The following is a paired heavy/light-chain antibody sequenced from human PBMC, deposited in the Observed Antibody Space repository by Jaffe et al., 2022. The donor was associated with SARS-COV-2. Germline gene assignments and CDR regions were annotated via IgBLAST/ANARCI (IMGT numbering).Light chain of an antibody. CDR2: AAS. CDR1: RGISNY. J-gene: IGKJ3*01. Sequence: DIQMTQSPSSLSASVGDRVTITCRASRGISNYLAWYQQKPGKVPELLIYAASTLQSGVPSRFSGSGSGTDFTLTISSLQPEDVATYYCQMYSSAPFTFGPGTKVDI. V-gene: IGKV1-27*01. CDR3: QMYSSAPFT.
Heavy chain of an antibody. Sequence: QVQLVESGGGVVQPGRSLRLSCGASGFTFSNYGMHWVRQAPGKGLEWVAVISYDGRNKYYADSVKGRFTISRDNSKNTLYLQMDSLRAEDTAVYFCAKDRGSGHPLPRSCDLWGRGTRVTVSS. J-gene: IGHJ2*01. D-gene: IGHD2-15*01. CDR1: GFTFSNYG. CDR2: ISYDGRNK. V-gene: IGHV3-30*18. CDR3: AKDRGSGHPLPRSCDL.